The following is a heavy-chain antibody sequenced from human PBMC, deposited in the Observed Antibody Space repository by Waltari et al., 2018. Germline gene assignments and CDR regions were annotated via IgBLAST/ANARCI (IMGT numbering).Heavy chain of an antibody. J-gene: IGHJ6*02. CDR3: ARDIHDLYGMDV. V-gene: IGHV3-53*04. D-gene: IGHD3-3*01. CDR2: IYSGGST. Sequence: EVQLVESGGGLVQPGGSLRLSCAASGLPVSSNYMCWVRQAPGKGLEWVSVIYSGGSTYYADSVKGRFTISRHNSKNTLYLQMNSLRAEDTAVYYCARDIHDLYGMDVWGQGTTVTVSS. CDR1: GLPVSSNY.